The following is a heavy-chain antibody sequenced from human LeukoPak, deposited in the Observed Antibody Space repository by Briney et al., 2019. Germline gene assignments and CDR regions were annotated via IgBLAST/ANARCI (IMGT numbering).Heavy chain of an antibody. CDR3: ARAGRGDYSSGYYYGAFDI. D-gene: IGHD3-22*01. CDR2: IYYSGST. J-gene: IGHJ3*02. CDR1: GGSISSSSYY. V-gene: IGHV4-61*05. Sequence: SETLSLTCTVSGGSISSSSYYWGWIRQPPGKGLEWIGYIYYSGSTNYNPSLKSRVTISVDTSKNQFSLKLSSVTAADTAVYYCARAGRGDYSSGYYYGAFDIWGQGTMVTVSS.